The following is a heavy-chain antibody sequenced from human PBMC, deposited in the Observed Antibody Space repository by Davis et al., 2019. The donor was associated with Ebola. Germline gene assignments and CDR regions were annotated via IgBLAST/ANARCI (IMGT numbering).Heavy chain of an antibody. Sequence: ASVKVSCKASGYTFTSYAMHWVRQAPGQRLEWMGWINAGNGNTKYSQKFQGRVTITRDTSASTAYMELSSLRSEDTAVYYCARESIAARRTYYGMDVWGQGTTVTVSS. CDR3: ARESIAARRTYYGMDV. V-gene: IGHV1-3*01. J-gene: IGHJ6*02. CDR2: INAGNGNT. CDR1: GYTFTSYA. D-gene: IGHD6-6*01.